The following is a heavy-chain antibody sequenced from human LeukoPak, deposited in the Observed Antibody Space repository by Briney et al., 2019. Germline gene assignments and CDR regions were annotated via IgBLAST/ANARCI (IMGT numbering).Heavy chain of an antibody. J-gene: IGHJ6*03. CDR3: ARGPLYYDILTGYSDGYYYMDV. V-gene: IGHV1-69*01. D-gene: IGHD3-9*01. Sequence: SVKVSCKASGGTFSSYGISWVLQAPGHGLEWMGGIIPIFGTANYAQKFQGRVTITADESTSTAYMELSSLRSEDTAVYYCARGPLYYDILTGYSDGYYYMDVWGKGTTVTVSS. CDR1: GGTFSSYG. CDR2: IIPIFGTA.